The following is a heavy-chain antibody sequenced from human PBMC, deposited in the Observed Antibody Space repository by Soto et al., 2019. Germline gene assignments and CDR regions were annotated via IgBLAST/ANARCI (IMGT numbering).Heavy chain of an antibody. Sequence: EVQLLESGGGLVQPGGSLRLSCAASGFTFSSYAMSWVRQAPGKGLEWVSAISGSGGSTYYADSVKGRFTISRNHSTDTLYRQMNSLRAEDTAVYYCAKDAGYMVRGFPFDYWGQGSLVTVAS. V-gene: IGHV3-23*01. J-gene: IGHJ4*02. CDR1: GFTFSSYA. CDR2: ISGSGGST. CDR3: AKDAGYMVRGFPFDY. D-gene: IGHD3-10*01.